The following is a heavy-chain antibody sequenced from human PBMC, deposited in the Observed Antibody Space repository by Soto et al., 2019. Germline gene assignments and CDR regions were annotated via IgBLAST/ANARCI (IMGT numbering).Heavy chain of an antibody. CDR3: ASHPDYSGGTRDMDV. CDR2: IYYSGST. CDR1: GGSISSFF. D-gene: IGHD4-4*01. J-gene: IGHJ6*03. Sequence: SETLSLTSTVSGGSISSFFWSWIRQPPGKGLEWIGYIYYSGSTKYNPSLNSRVTISLETSKNQFSLNLSSVTAADTAVYYCASHPDYSGGTRDMDVWGKGTTVTVSS. V-gene: IGHV4-59*01.